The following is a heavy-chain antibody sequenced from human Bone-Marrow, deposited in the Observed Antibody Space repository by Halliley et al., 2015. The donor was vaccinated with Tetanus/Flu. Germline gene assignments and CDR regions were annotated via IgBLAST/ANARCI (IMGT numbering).Heavy chain of an antibody. Sequence: SLRLSCAASGFTFSDYYMSWIRQAPGKGLEWISHISSSDTKDYADSVRGRFAISWDNAKNSLYLQMNSLRVEDTAVYYCARDHGRDHYYWGQGTLVSVSS. V-gene: IGHV3-11*01. CDR2: ISSSDTK. CDR3: ARDHGRDHYY. CDR1: GFTFSDYY. J-gene: IGHJ4*02.